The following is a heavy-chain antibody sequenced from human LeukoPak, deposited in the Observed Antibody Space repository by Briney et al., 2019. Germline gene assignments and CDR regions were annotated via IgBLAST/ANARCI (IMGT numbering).Heavy chain of an antibody. CDR3: ATGVDYCSGGSCPADY. CDR1: GLSFRSYG. J-gene: IGHJ4*02. Sequence: PGGSLRLSCAASGLSFRSYGMHWVRQAPGKGLEWVAIIYYDGSNKYYTDSVKGRFTISRDNSKNTLFLQMNSLRAEDTAVYYCATGVDYCSGGSCPADYWGPGTLVTVSS. D-gene: IGHD2-15*01. V-gene: IGHV3-33*01. CDR2: IYYDGSNK.